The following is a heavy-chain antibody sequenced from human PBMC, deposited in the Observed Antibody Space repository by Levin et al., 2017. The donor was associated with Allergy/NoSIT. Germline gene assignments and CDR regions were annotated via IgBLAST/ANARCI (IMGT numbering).Heavy chain of an antibody. J-gene: IGHJ4*02. CDR3: APMGSGSYYEAPGNY. V-gene: IGHV3-21*01. D-gene: IGHD1-26*01. CDR1: GFTFSGYT. Sequence: GGSLRLSCAASGFTFSGYTMNWVRQAPGKGLEWVSSISDRSTYIYYENSVKGRFTISRDNAKNSLYLQMNSLRAEDTAVYYCAPMGSGSYYEAPGNYWGQGTLVTVSS. CDR2: ISDRSTYI.